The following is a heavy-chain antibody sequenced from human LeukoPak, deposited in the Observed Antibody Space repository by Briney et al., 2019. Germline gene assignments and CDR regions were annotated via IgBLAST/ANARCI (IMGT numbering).Heavy chain of an antibody. Sequence: SETLSLTCAVYGGSFSDYYWAWFRQPPGKGPEWIAAINHRGSTDYNPPLKSRVTISVDTSKKQFSLKLSSVTAADTAVYYCSREEKVGELLADFWGQGTLVTVSS. J-gene: IGHJ4*02. CDR1: GGSFSDYY. D-gene: IGHD1-26*01. CDR3: SREEKVGELLADF. V-gene: IGHV4-34*01. CDR2: INHRGST.